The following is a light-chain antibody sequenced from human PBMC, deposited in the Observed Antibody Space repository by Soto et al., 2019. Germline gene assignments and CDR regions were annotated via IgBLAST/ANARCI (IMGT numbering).Light chain of an antibody. V-gene: IGKV1-5*01. CDR1: QSISNW. J-gene: IGKJ1*01. CDR2: HAS. Sequence: DIRRTQSPSTVPVSVGDRVTITYRASQSISNWLALYQQKPGTAPKLLIYHASTLESGVPSRFSGSGSGTEFTLTISSLQPADFATHYRQPYLSYSFGQGTQVEIK. CDR3: QPYLSYS.